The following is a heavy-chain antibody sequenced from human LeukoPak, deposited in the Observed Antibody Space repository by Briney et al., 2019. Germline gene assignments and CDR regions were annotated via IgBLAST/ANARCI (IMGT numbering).Heavy chain of an antibody. CDR3: ARDYYDSSGYYRLQH. CDR1: GFTFSSYE. J-gene: IGHJ1*01. Sequence: TGGSLRLSCAASGFTFSSYEMNWVPQAPGKGLEWLSYISGSGTTIYYADSVKGRFTISRDNAKNSLFLQMNSLRAEDTAVYYCARDYYDSSGYYRLQHWGQGTLVTVSS. D-gene: IGHD3-22*01. V-gene: IGHV3-48*03. CDR2: ISGSGTTI.